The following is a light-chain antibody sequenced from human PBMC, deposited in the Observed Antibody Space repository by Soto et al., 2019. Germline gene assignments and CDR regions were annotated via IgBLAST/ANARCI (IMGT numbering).Light chain of an antibody. CDR1: RSDVGGYKY. CDR3: SSYTSSITVV. CDR2: DVS. V-gene: IGLV2-14*03. J-gene: IGLJ2*01. Sequence: QSVLTQPASVSGSPGQSVTITCTGTRSDVGGYKYVSWYQHQAGKAPKLMIYDVSNRPSGVSNRFSGSKSGNTASLTISGLQADDEADYYCSSYTSSITVVFGGGTKVTVL.